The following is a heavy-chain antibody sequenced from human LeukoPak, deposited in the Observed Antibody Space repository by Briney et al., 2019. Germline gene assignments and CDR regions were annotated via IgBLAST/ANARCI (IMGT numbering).Heavy chain of an antibody. CDR1: GGSISSYY. CDR3: ARSNGYKKGFFDY. CDR2: IYYSGST. Sequence: PSETLSLTCTVSGGSISSYYWSWIRQPPGKGLEWIGYIYYSGSTNYNPSLKSRVTISVDTSKNQFSLKLSSVTAADTAVYYCARSNGYKKGFFDYWAREPWSPSPQ. D-gene: IGHD5-24*01. J-gene: IGHJ4*02. V-gene: IGHV4-59*08.